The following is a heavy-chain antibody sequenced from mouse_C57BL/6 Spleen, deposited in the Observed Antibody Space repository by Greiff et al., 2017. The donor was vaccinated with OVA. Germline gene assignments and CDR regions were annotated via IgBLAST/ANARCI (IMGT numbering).Heavy chain of an antibody. CDR1: GYTFTSYY. CDR3: ARDYGSSAWFAY. V-gene: IGHV1-66*01. J-gene: IGHJ3*01. Sequence: VQLVESGAELVKPGASVKMSCKASGYTFTSYYIHWVKQRPGQGLEWIGRIYPGSGYTKYNEKFKGKATLTVDTSSSTAYMQLSSLTSEDSAVYYCARDYGSSAWFAYWGQGTLVTVSA. CDR2: IYPGSGYT. D-gene: IGHD1-1*01.